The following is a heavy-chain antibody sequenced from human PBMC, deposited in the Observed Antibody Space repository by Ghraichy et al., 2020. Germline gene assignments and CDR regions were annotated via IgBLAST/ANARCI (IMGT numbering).Heavy chain of an antibody. CDR2: ISGSAHNT. J-gene: IGHJ5*02. CDR3: AKDGGGGGYYSSSWNWFDP. D-gene: IGHD6-13*01. Sequence: GESLNISCAASGFTFSTYVMSWVRQAPGKGLEWVSSISGSAHNTYYADSVKARFTISRDNAKNSLYLQMNSLRAEDTALYYCAKDGGGGGYYSSSWNWFDPWGQGTLVTVSS. V-gene: IGHV3-23*01. CDR1: GFTFSTYV.